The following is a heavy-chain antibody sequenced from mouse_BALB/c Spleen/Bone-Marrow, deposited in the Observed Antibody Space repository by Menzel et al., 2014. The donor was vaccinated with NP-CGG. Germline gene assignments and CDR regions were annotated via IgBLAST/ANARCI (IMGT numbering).Heavy chain of an antibody. V-gene: IGHV7-3*02. CDR3: ASSYALDS. Sequence: EVKLMESGGGLVQPGGSLILSCATSGFTFTDYFMSWVRQPPGKALEWLGFIRNKANGYTTEYSASVKGRFTISRDNSQSSLYLQLSTLRPEDSATYYCASSYALDSWGQGTSVTVSS. J-gene: IGHJ4*01. CDR2: IRNKANGYTT. CDR1: GFTFTDYF.